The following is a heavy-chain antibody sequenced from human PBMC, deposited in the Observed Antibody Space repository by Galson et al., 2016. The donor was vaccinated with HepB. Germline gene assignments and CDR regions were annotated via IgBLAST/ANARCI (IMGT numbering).Heavy chain of an antibody. Sequence: ETLSLTCTVSGGSISSYYWSWIRQPPGKGLEWIGYIYYSGSTNYNPSLKSRVTISVDTSKNQFSLKLSSVTAADTAVYYCARAGRRCSSTSCYYYYGMDVWGQGTTVTASS. CDR1: GGSISSYY. V-gene: IGHV4-59*01. D-gene: IGHD2-2*01. CDR2: IYYSGST. J-gene: IGHJ6*02. CDR3: ARAGRRCSSTSCYYYYGMDV.